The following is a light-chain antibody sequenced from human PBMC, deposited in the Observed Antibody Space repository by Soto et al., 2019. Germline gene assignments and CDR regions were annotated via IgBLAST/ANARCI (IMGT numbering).Light chain of an antibody. J-gene: IGLJ2*01. CDR1: SSDVGTYNY. CDR2: EVS. V-gene: IGLV2-14*01. CDR3: SSYTSSITLV. Sequence: QSALTQPASVSGSPGQSITLSCTGTSSDVGTYNYVSWYQRHPGKAPKLMIYEVSNRPSGVSNRFSGSKSGNTASLTISRLQAEDEADYYCSSYTSSITLVFGGGTKLTVL.